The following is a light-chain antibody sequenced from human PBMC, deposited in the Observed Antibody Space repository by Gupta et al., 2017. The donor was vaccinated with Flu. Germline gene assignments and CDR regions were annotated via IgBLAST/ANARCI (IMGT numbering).Light chain of an antibody. CDR2: GAS. Sequence: EVVMTQSPATLSVSPGERATLSCTASQSIKNNLAWYQQKPGHPPRLLIYGASTRDTGDPARFSGSGYGTEFTLTINSRQSEDFAIYYCQQDNNWPPYTFGQGTKVEIK. CDR1: QSIKNN. J-gene: IGKJ2*01. CDR3: QQDNNWPPYT. V-gene: IGKV3-15*01.